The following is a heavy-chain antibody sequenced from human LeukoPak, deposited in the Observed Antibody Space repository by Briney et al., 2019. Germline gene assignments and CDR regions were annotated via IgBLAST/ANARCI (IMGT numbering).Heavy chain of an antibody. CDR3: ARYSYGNEGGY. D-gene: IGHD5-18*01. J-gene: IGHJ4*02. V-gene: IGHV4-38-2*02. CDR1: GYSISSGYY. CDR2: IYHSGST. Sequence: PSETLSLTCTVSGYSISSGYYWGWIRQPPGKGLEWIGSIYHSGSTYYNPSLKSRVTISVDTSKNQFSLKLSSVTAADTAVYYCARYSYGNEGGYWGQGTLVTVSS.